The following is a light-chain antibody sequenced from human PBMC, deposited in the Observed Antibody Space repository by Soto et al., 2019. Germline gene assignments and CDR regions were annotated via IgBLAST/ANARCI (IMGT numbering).Light chain of an antibody. CDR2: DVS. CDR3: SPYTRSSTYV. V-gene: IGLV2-14*01. J-gene: IGLJ1*01. CDR1: SSDVGAYNY. Sequence: QSALIQPASVSGSPGQSITISCTGTSSDVGAYNYVSWYLQHPGKAPKVMISDVSYRPSGISNRFSGSKSGNTASLTISGLQAEDEADYHSSPYTRSSTYVFGPGTKLTAL.